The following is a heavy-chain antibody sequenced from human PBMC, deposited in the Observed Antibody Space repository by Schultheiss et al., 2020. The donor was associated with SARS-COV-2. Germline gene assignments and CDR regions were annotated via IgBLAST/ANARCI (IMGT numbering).Heavy chain of an antibody. Sequence: GESLKISCAASGFTFSSYAMSWVRQAPGKGLEWVSAISGSGISTYYADSVKGRFTISRDNSKNTLYLQMNSLRAEDTAVYYCARAVWYSSGWFDAFDIWGQGTLVTVSS. CDR2: ISGSGIST. J-gene: IGHJ3*02. CDR3: ARAVWYSSGWFDAFDI. V-gene: IGHV3-23*01. D-gene: IGHD6-19*01. CDR1: GFTFSSYA.